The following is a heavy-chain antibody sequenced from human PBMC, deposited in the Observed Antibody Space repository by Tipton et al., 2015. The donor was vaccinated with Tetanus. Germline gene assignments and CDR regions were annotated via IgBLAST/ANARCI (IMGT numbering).Heavy chain of an antibody. CDR1: GYTFTSYD. D-gene: IGHD3-9*01. CDR3: ARADYDILTGRPGAFDI. CDR2: MNPNSGNT. Sequence: QLVQSGAEVKKPGASVKVSCKASGYTFTSYDINCVRQATGQGLEWMGWMNPNSGNTGYAQKFQGRVTMTRNTSISTAYMELSSLRSEDTAVYYCARADYDILTGRPGAFDIWGQGTMVTVSS. J-gene: IGHJ3*02. V-gene: IGHV1-8*01.